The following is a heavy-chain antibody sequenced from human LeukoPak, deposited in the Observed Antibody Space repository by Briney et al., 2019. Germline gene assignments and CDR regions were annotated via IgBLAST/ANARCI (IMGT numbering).Heavy chain of an antibody. CDR3: VKGDDYYDSSGLHFDY. Sequence: GGSLRLSCAASGFTFSSYAMHWVRQAPGKGLEWVAFIRYDGSNKYYADSVKGRFTISRDNSKNTLYLQMSSLRAEDTAVYYCVKGDDYYDSSGLHFDYWGQGTLVTVSS. J-gene: IGHJ4*02. V-gene: IGHV3-30*02. D-gene: IGHD3-22*01. CDR1: GFTFSSYA. CDR2: IRYDGSNK.